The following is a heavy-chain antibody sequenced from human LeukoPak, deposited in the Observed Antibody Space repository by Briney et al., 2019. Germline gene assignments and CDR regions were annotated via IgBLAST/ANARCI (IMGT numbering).Heavy chain of an antibody. CDR2: IYHGGST. CDR1: GYSISSGYY. CDR3: ARVAYGSGSRLIDC. J-gene: IGHJ4*02. V-gene: IGHV4-38-2*02. Sequence: SETLSLTCTVSGYSISSGYYWGWIRQPPGKGLEWIGSIYHGGSTYYNPSLKSRVTISVDTSKNQFSLKLSSVTAADTAVYYCARVAYGSGSRLIDCWGQGTLVTISS. D-gene: IGHD3-10*01.